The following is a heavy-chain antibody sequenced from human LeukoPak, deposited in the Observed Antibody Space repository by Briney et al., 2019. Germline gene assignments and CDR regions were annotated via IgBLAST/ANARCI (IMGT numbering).Heavy chain of an antibody. J-gene: IGHJ4*02. CDR2: INPNSGAT. Sequence: EASVKVSCKASGYTFSGYFMHWVRQAPGQGPEWMGWINPNSGATDSAQKFQGRVTMTRDTSISTAYMELGRLRSGDTAVYYCARDDSSGFLDFWGQGTLVTVSS. CDR3: ARDDSSGFLDF. D-gene: IGHD3-22*01. CDR1: GYTFSGYF. V-gene: IGHV1-2*02.